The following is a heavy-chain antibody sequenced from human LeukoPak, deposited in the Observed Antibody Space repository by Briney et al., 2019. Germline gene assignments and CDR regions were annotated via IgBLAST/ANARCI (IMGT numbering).Heavy chain of an antibody. CDR3: ARGTVTSDPDWFDP. J-gene: IGHJ5*02. Sequence: SETLSLTCAVHGGSFSGYYWSWIRQPPGKGLEWIGEINHSGSTNYNPSLKSRATISVDTSKNQFSLKLSSVTAADTAVYYCARGTVTSDPDWFDPWGQGTLVTVSS. CDR2: INHSGST. D-gene: IGHD4-17*01. CDR1: GGSFSGYY. V-gene: IGHV4-34*01.